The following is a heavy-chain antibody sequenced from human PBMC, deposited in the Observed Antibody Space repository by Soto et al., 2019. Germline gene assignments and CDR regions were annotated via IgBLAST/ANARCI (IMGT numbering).Heavy chain of an antibody. V-gene: IGHV5-51*01. D-gene: IGHD1-7*01. CDR2: IYPGDSDT. CDR3: ARRRGTTWHYFDY. CDR1: RYSFTSYW. Sequence: GESLKISWQGSRYSFTSYWIGWVRQMPGKGLEWMGIIYPGDSDTRYSPAFQGQVTISADKCISAAYLQWSSLKAPGTAMYYCARRRGTTWHYFDYWGQGTLVTVSS. J-gene: IGHJ4*02.